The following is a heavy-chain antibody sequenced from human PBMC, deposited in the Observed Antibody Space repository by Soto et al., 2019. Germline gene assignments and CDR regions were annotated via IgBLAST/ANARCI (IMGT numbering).Heavy chain of an antibody. D-gene: IGHD3-10*01. V-gene: IGHV4-61*03. J-gene: IGHJ6*04. CDR2: ISKTGNT. CDR1: RGSGRSDNYY. CDR3: SREMRRDGYKFGSGAMDV. Sequence: QVQLQESGPGLVKPSETLTLTCTVTRGSGRSDNYYWTWIRQTPVKLLEWLGFISKTGNTKYNPSHESRVTTSLVASKNHSSRLLISVTAADTAVYYCSREMRRDGYKFGSGAMDVLGEGTTFTVAA.